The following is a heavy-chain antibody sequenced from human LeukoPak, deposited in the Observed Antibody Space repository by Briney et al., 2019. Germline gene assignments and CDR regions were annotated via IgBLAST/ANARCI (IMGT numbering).Heavy chain of an antibody. D-gene: IGHD3-9*01. V-gene: IGHV1-69*13. CDR2: IIPIFGTA. Sequence: GASVKVSCKASGGTFSSYAISWVRQAPGQGLEWMGGIIPIFGTANYAQKFQGRVTITADESTSTAYMELSSLRSEDTAVYYCARLIRYLERPDYFDYWGQGTLVTVSS. CDR3: ARLIRYLERPDYFDY. J-gene: IGHJ4*02. CDR1: GGTFSSYA.